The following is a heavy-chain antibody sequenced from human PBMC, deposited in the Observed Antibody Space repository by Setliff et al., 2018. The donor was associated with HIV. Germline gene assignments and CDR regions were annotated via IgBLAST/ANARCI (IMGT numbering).Heavy chain of an antibody. D-gene: IGHD3-22*01. CDR1: GGIFMNSA. J-gene: IGHJ3*01. CDR2: IIPIFGTG. V-gene: IGHV1-69*13. Sequence: SVKVSCKASGGIFMNSAFNWVRQARGQGLEWMGSIIPIFGTGNYAQKFQGRVMITADESTSTAYMELRGLRSEDTALYYCATGRHYYDSSDYPANPFDVWGQGTLVT. CDR3: ATGRHYYDSSDYPANPFDV.